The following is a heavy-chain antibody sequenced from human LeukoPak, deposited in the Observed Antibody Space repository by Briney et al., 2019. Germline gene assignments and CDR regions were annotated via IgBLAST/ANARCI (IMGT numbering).Heavy chain of an antibody. D-gene: IGHD3-22*01. CDR1: GYTFTGYY. V-gene: IGHV1-2*02. CDR2: INPNSGGT. CDR3: ATMIIPYYYDSSGYYYGSRGNFDY. J-gene: IGHJ4*02. Sequence: AASVKVSCKASGYTFTGYYMHWVRQAPGQGLEWMGWINPNSGGTNCAQKFQGRVTMTRDTSISTAYMELSRLRSDDTAVYYCATMIIPYYYDSSGYYYGSRGNFDYWGQGTLVTVSS.